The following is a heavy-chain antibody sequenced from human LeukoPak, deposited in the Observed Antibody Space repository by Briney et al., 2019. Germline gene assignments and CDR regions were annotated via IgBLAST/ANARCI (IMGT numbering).Heavy chain of an antibody. CDR2: LFYTGTT. J-gene: IGHJ4*02. D-gene: IGHD1-26*01. Sequence: KPSETLSLTRTVSGASISSSSYYWGWIRQPPGKALEWIGSLFYTGTTYYNPSLKSRVAISVDTSKNQFSLQLNSVTAADTALYFCVREVEGATFYWGQGTLVTVSS. V-gene: IGHV4-39*07. CDR3: VREVEGATFY. CDR1: GASISSSSYY.